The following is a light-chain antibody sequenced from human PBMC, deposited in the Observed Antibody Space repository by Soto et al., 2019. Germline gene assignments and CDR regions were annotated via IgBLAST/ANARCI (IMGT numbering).Light chain of an antibody. Sequence: EFGLTKPPATLSLSQGKRATLSCRASQGVDSPLLWYQQKPGQAPRLLFYDASNRATGIPARFSGSGSGTDFTLTISSLEPEDFAVYYCQQRSSWPRTFGQGTKVEIK. V-gene: IGKV3-11*01. CDR2: DAS. J-gene: IGKJ1*01. CDR3: QQRSSWPRT. CDR1: QGVDSP.